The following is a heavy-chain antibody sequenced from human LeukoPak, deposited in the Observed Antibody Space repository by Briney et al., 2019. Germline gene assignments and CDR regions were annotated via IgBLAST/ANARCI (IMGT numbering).Heavy chain of an antibody. D-gene: IGHD6-19*01. CDR3: ARRAAYSSGWGIDY. J-gene: IGHJ4*02. CDR1: GGSISSYY. V-gene: IGHV4-59*08. CDR2: IYYSGST. Sequence: SETLSLTCTVSGGSISSYYWSWIRQPPGKGLEWIGYIYYSGSTNYNPSLKSRVTISVDTSKNQFSLNLSSVTAADTAVYYCARRAAYSSGWGIDYWGQGTLVTVSS.